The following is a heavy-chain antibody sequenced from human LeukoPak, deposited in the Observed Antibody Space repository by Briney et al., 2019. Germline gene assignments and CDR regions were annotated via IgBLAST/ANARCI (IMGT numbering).Heavy chain of an antibody. V-gene: IGHV3-30*03. J-gene: IGHJ3*02. Sequence: PGGSLRFSCAATGFAFSAYGMHWVRQAPGKGLEWVAVISYDGSSEFYSGSVKGRFTISRDNSKNTLYVRMNSLRPEDTAVYYCARDLYGSLSYTFDIWGQGTVVTVSS. D-gene: IGHD3-10*01. CDR1: GFAFSAYG. CDR2: ISYDGSSE. CDR3: ARDLYGSLSYTFDI.